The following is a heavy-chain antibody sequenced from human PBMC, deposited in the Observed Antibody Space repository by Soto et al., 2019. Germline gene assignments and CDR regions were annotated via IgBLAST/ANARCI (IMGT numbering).Heavy chain of an antibody. D-gene: IGHD2-15*01. CDR2: GYYTASG. V-gene: IGHV4-61*01. Sequence: SETLSLTCTVSGDSVSSGRYFWNWIRQTPGRGLEWIGYGYYTASGIYNPSLKSRATITIDTSKNQFSLRLKSVTAADAGVYYCVKSHWVEGGGPLDPWGQGTLVTVSS. CDR1: GDSVSSGRYF. J-gene: IGHJ5*02. CDR3: VKSHWVEGGGPLDP.